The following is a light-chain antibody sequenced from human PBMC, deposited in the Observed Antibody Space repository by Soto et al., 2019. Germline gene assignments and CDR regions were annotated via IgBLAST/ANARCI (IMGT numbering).Light chain of an antibody. Sequence: QSALTQPASVSGSPGQSITISCTGTSSDVGTYNYVSWYQHHPGKAPKLMIYEVSNRPSGVSNRFSGSKSGNTASLTISGLQAEDEADYYCTSYTGSNTLDVFGTGTKLTVL. CDR3: TSYTGSNTLDV. J-gene: IGLJ1*01. CDR2: EVS. CDR1: SSDVGTYNY. V-gene: IGLV2-14*01.